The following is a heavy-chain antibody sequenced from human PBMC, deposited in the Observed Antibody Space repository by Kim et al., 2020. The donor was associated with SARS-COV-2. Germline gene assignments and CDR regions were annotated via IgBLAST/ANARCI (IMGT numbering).Heavy chain of an antibody. CDR3: ARLRGTTGTTQPASNNDCMDV. D-gene: IGHD1-1*01. Sequence: SGPTLVKPTQTLTLTCTFSGFSLNTRGMCVSWIRQSPGKALEWLARIDWDNDKYFRTSLKTRITIAKDTSKNQVVLTMTNMDPVDTATYFCARLRGTTGTTQPASNNDCMDVWGDETPVTVSS. V-gene: IGHV2-70*11. J-gene: IGHJ6*04. CDR2: IDWDNDK. CDR1: GFSLNTRGMC.